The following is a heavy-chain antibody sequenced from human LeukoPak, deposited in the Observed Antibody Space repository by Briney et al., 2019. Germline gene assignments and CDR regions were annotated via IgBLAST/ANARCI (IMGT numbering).Heavy chain of an antibody. Sequence: PGGSLRLSCAASGFTVSSNYMSWVRQAPGKGLEWVSVIYSGGSTYYADSVKGRFTISRHNSKNTLYLQMNSLRAEDTAVYYCAKDRGYYSNYVGYFDYWGQGTLVTVSS. J-gene: IGHJ4*02. CDR2: IYSGGST. CDR1: GFTVSSNY. CDR3: AKDRGYYSNYVGYFDY. D-gene: IGHD4-4*01. V-gene: IGHV3-53*01.